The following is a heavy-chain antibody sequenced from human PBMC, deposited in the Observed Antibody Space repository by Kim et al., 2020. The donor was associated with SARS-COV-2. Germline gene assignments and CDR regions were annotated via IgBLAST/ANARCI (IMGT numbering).Heavy chain of an antibody. J-gene: IGHJ4*02. CDR2: A. D-gene: IGHD3-3*01. V-gene: IGHV1-69*01. CDR3: ARAGFLAHFDY. Sequence: ANYAQKFQGRVTITADESTSTAYMELSSLRSEDTAVYYCARAGFLAHFDYWGQGTLVTVSS.